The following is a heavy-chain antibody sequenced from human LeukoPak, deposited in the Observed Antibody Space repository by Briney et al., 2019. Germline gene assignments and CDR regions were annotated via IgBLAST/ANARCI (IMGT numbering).Heavy chain of an antibody. Sequence: SQTLSLTCTVSGGSISSGGYYWSWIRQPPGKGLEWIGYIYHSGSTYYNPSLKSRVTISVDRSKNQFSLKLSSVTAADTAVYYCHGDIVLMVYAIRRGFAFDIWGQGTMVTVSS. CDR2: IYHSGST. CDR3: HGDIVLMVYAIRRGFAFDI. V-gene: IGHV4-30-2*01. CDR1: GGSISSGGYY. D-gene: IGHD2-8*01. J-gene: IGHJ3*02.